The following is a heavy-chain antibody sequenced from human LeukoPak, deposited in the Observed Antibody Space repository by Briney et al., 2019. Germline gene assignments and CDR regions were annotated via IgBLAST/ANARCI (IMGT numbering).Heavy chain of an antibody. D-gene: IGHD2-15*01. Sequence: AGGSLRLSCAAAGFTFSSSSMTWVRQAPGKGLEWVSTISGGGVSTYYADSVKGRFSISRDNSKNTLYLQMNSLRAEDTAVYYCAKDLRAASDSFDIWGQGTMVTVSS. J-gene: IGHJ3*02. V-gene: IGHV3-23*01. CDR3: AKDLRAASDSFDI. CDR2: ISGGGVST. CDR1: GFTFSSSS.